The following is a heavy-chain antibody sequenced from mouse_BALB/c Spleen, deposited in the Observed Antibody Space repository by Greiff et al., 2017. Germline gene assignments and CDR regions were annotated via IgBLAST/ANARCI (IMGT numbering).Heavy chain of an antibody. CDR3: ARSLGWLLWFAY. V-gene: IGHV1S29*02. D-gene: IGHD2-3*01. CDR1: GYTFTDYN. CDR2: IYPYNGGT. J-gene: IGHJ3*01. Sequence: VQLQQSGPELVKPGASVKISCKASGYTFTDYNMHWVKQSHGKSLEWIGYIYPYNGGTGYNQKFKSKATLTVDNSSSTAYMELRSLTSEDSAVYYCARSLGWLLWFAYWGQGTLVTVSA.